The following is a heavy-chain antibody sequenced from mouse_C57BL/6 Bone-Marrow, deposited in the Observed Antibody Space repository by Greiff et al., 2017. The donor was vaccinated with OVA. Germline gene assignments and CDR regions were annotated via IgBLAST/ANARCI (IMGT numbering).Heavy chain of an antibody. V-gene: IGHV1-15*01. CDR1: GYTFTDYE. CDR2: IDPETGGT. CDR3: TRLGEVAY. Sequence: VKLQESGAELVRPGASVTLSCKASGYTFTDYEMHWVKQTPVHGLEWIGAIDPETGGTAYNQKFKGKAILTADKSSSTAYMELRSLTSEDSAVYYCTRLGEVAYWGQGTLVTVSA. J-gene: IGHJ3*01.